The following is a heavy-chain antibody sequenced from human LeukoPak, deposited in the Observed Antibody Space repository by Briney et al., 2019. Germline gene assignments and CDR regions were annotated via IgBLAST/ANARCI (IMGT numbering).Heavy chain of an antibody. V-gene: IGHV3-30*02. D-gene: IGHD1-26*01. CDR2: IRYDGSNK. J-gene: IGHJ4*02. CDR3: ARAVGQWELPYYFDY. CDR1: GFTFSSYG. Sequence: PGGSLRLSCAASGFTFSSYGMHWVRQAPGKGLEWVAFIRYDGSNKYYADSVKGRFTISRDNSKNTLYLQMNSLRAEDTAVYYCARAVGQWELPYYFDYWGQGTLVTVSS.